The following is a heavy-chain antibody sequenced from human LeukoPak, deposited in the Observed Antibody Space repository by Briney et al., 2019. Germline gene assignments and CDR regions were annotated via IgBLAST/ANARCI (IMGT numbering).Heavy chain of an antibody. Sequence: GGSLRLSCAASGFTFSTYSMNWVRQAPGKGLEWVSSISSSSTYIYYADSVKGRFTISRGNAKNSLYLQMNSLRAEDTAVYYCARDSDTRVLYDILTDYYPYYFDYWGQGTLVTVSS. CDR3: ARDSDTRVLYDILTDYYPYYFDY. J-gene: IGHJ4*02. CDR2: ISSSSTYI. CDR1: GFTFSTYS. D-gene: IGHD3-9*01. V-gene: IGHV3-21*01.